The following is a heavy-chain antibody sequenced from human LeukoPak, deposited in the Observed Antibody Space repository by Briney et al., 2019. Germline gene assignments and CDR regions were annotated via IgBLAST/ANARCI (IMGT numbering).Heavy chain of an antibody. CDR1: GFSFSSYS. CDR2: ISGSGGST. Sequence: PGGSLTLSCAASGFSFSSYSMSWVRQAPGKGLEWVSAISGSGGSTYYADSVKGRFTISRNNSKNTLYLQMNSLRAEDTAVYYCAKDKNRITMIVVSDYWGQGTLVTVSS. V-gene: IGHV3-23*01. J-gene: IGHJ4*02. D-gene: IGHD3-22*01. CDR3: AKDKNRITMIVVSDY.